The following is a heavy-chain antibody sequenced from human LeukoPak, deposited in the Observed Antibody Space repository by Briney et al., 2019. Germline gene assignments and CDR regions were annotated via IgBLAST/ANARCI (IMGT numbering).Heavy chain of an antibody. CDR1: GFTFSSYT. CDR2: ISTSSSYK. J-gene: IGHJ4*02. Sequence: GGSLRLSCAASGFTFSSYTMNWVRQAPGKGLEWVSTISTSSSYKYYADSVKGRFTISRDNAKNSLYLQMNSLRAEDTAIYYCARDLEDYNNYGEMAIWGQGTLVTVSS. V-gene: IGHV3-21*01. D-gene: IGHD4-11*01. CDR3: ARDLEDYNNYGEMAI.